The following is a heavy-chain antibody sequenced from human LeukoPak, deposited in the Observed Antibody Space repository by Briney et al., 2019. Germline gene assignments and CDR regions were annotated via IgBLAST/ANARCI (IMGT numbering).Heavy chain of an antibody. CDR2: IGSNGEST. CDR1: GFTSSNYA. D-gene: IGHD1-26*01. Sequence: PGGSLRLSCAGCGFTSSNYAMYWVRQAPGKGLENVAGIGSNGESTYYGNSVKGRFTISRDNSENTLFLQMDNLRGEDMAAYYCARVNVVGATRPFDYWGQGTLVTVSS. J-gene: IGHJ4*02. V-gene: IGHV3-64*01. CDR3: ARVNVVGATRPFDY.